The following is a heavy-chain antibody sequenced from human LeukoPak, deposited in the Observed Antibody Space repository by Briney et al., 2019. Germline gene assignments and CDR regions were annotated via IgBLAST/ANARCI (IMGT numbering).Heavy chain of an antibody. CDR2: IYHSGST. CDR3: ARVPDLPLYDFWSGYYSRHYYYYMDV. J-gene: IGHJ6*03. D-gene: IGHD3-3*01. CDR1: GYSISSGYY. Sequence: SETLSLTCTVSGYSISSGYYWGWIRQPPGKGLEWIGSIYHSGSTYYNPSLKSRVTISVDTSKNQFSLKLSSVTAADTAVYYCARVPDLPLYDFWSGYYSRHYYYYMDVRGKGTTVTISS. V-gene: IGHV4-38-2*02.